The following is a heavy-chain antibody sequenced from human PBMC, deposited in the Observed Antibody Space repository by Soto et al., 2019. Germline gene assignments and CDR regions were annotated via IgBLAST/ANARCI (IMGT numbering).Heavy chain of an antibody. D-gene: IGHD5-18*01. Sequence: GGSLRLSCAASGFTFSSYAMHWVRQAPGKGLEWVAVISYDGSNKYYADSVKGRFTISRDNSKNTLYLQMNSLRAEDTAVYCCARDRVQAGYSYGGADAFDIWGQGTMVTVSS. J-gene: IGHJ3*02. CDR2: ISYDGSNK. CDR1: GFTFSSYA. V-gene: IGHV3-30-3*01. CDR3: ARDRVQAGYSYGGADAFDI.